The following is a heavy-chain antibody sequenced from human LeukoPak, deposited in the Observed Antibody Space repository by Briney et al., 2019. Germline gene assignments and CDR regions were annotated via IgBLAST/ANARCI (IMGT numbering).Heavy chain of an antibody. D-gene: IGHD3-22*01. V-gene: IGHV4-59*01. J-gene: IGHJ2*01. CDR3: ARVDYYDSSGSRSYYFDL. Sequence: PSETLSLTCTVSGASISSYFWNWIRQPPGKGLEWIGYIHYSGSTNYNPSLKSRVTISPDTSKNQFSLKLSSVTAADTAVYYCARVDYYDSSGSRSYYFDLWGRGTLVTVSS. CDR2: IHYSGST. CDR1: GASISSYF.